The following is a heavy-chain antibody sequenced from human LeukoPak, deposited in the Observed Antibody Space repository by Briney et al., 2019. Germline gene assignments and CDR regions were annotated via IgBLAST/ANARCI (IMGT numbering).Heavy chain of an antibody. V-gene: IGHV4-38-2*01. CDR1: GNSISNTYY. D-gene: IGHD1-26*01. CDR2: IYNSGST. CDR3: ARNSSGNYFDY. J-gene: IGHJ4*02. Sequence: SETLSLTCAVSGNSISNTYYWGWIRQPPGKELEWIGSIYNSGSTHYNPSLKSRVTISVETSKNQFSLKLSSVTAADTAVYYCARNSSGNYFDYWGQGTLVTVSS.